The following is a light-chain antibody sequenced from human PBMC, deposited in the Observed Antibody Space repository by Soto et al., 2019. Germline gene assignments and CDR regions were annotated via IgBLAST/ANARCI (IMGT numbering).Light chain of an antibody. J-gene: IGKJ1*01. CDR1: QRISSH. CDR2: AAC. Sequence: DSQVNSSSSSLSAXVGDXVTIXXRASQRISSHLNWYEQRRGISPKLLIKAACVLRSGGRWRFSGGRTGTDSTLTLTRLQAGAFATCYSHQSCSNSWTIGEGT. V-gene: IGKV1-39*01. CDR3: HQSCSNSWT.